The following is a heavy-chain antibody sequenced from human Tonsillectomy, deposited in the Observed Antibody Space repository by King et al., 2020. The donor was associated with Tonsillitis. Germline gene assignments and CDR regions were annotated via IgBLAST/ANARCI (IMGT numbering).Heavy chain of an antibody. J-gene: IGHJ4*02. D-gene: IGHD1-26*01. CDR2: TLYDGSDE. CDR1: GFTFSRHA. Sequence: VQLVESGGGVVQPGRSLRVSCAASGFTFSRHAMHWVRQAPGKGLEGVALTLYDGSDEYYADSVKGRFTISRDNSKKTLYLQMNSLRAEDTAVYFCARDPWEVPSVPDYWGQGTLVTVSS. CDR3: ARDPWEVPSVPDY. V-gene: IGHV3-30-3*01.